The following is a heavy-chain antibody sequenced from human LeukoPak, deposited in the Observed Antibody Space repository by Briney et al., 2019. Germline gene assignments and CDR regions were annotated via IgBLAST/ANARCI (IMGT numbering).Heavy chain of an antibody. Sequence: GGSLRLSCVASGFTFSSYGMHWVRQAPGKGLEWVAVISYDGSNKYYADSVKGRFTISRDNSKNTLYLQMNSLRAEDTAVYYCAKEVVLWFGELSYFDYWGQGTLVTVSS. V-gene: IGHV3-30*18. D-gene: IGHD3-10*01. CDR1: GFTFSSYG. J-gene: IGHJ4*02. CDR2: ISYDGSNK. CDR3: AKEVVLWFGELSYFDY.